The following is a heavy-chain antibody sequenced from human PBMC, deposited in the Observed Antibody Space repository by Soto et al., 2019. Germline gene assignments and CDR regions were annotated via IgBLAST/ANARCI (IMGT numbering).Heavy chain of an antibody. D-gene: IGHD3-10*01. V-gene: IGHV3-33*01. Sequence: QVHLVESGGGVVQTGGSLTLSCSVSDFAFRLHGIHWVRHTPGKGLEGVAMIWHDGTRKYFRDSVRGRFTISRDSAKNKVYLQMNNLRGYDSALYFCARDRSSSYSYAMDLWGQGTTVTVSS. J-gene: IGHJ6*02. CDR3: ARDRSSSYSYAMDL. CDR1: DFAFRLHG. CDR2: IWHDGTRK.